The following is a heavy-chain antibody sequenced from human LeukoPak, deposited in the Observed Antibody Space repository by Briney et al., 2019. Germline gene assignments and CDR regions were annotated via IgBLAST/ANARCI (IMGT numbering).Heavy chain of an antibody. V-gene: IGHV1-18*01. D-gene: IGHD6-13*01. CDR3: AREGFRSSSWYEEEDAFDI. CDR2: ISAYNGNT. Sequence: ASVKVSCKASGYTFTSYGISWVRQAPGQGLEWMGWISAYNGNTNYAQKLQGRVTMTTDTSTSTAYMELRSLRSDDTAVYYCAREGFRSSSWYEEEDAFDIWGQGTMVTVSP. CDR1: GYTFTSYG. J-gene: IGHJ3*02.